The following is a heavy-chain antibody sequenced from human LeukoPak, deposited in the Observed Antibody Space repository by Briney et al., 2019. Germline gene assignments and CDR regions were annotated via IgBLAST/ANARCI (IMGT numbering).Heavy chain of an antibody. J-gene: IGHJ4*02. CDR1: GFTFSSYG. Sequence: PGGSLRLSCAASGFTFSSYGMHWVRQAPGKGLEWVAVISYDGSNKYYADSVKGRFTISRDNSKNTLYLQMNSLRAEDTAVYYCAKNPVPAAEYFFDYWGQGTLVTVSS. CDR2: ISYDGSNK. CDR3: AKNPVPAAEYFFDY. V-gene: IGHV3-30*18. D-gene: IGHD2-2*01.